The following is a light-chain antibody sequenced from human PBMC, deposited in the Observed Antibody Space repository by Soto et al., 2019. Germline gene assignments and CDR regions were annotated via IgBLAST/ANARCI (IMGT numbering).Light chain of an antibody. Sequence: EIVMTQSPATLSVSPGERATLSCRASQSVSSTLAWYQQKPAQAPRLLTYGASTRATGIPARFSGSGSGTEFTLTISSLQSEDVAVYYCQQYNNWPPLTFGGGTKVEIK. J-gene: IGKJ4*01. CDR1: QSVSST. V-gene: IGKV3-15*01. CDR2: GAS. CDR3: QQYNNWPPLT.